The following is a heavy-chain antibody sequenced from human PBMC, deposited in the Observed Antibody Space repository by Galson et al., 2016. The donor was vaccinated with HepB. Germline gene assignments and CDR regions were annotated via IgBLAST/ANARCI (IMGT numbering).Heavy chain of an antibody. CDR3: ATSNSGWHNYFDP. V-gene: IGHV1-18*01. CDR2: ISTYNGKT. Sequence: SVKVSCKASGYTFTSYGISWVRQAPGQGLEWMGWISTYNGKTNYAQKFQGRVSMTTDTSTSTAHMELRSLRSDDTAVYYCATSNSGWHNYFDPWGQGTLVTVSS. J-gene: IGHJ5*02. CDR1: GYTFTSYG. D-gene: IGHD3-22*01.